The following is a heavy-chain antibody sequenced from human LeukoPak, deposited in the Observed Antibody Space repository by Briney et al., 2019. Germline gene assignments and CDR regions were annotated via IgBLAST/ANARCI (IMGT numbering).Heavy chain of an antibody. CDR1: GDSISTSSYY. CDR2: IYYSGST. V-gene: IGHV4-39*01. Sequence: SETLSLTCSVSGDSISTSSYYWGWIRQPPGKGLEWIGTIYYSGSTYYNPSLTSRVTISVDTSKNQFSLKLSSVTAADTAVYYCARHKDYYYSYMDVWGEGTTVTISS. CDR3: ARHKDYYYSYMDV. J-gene: IGHJ6*03.